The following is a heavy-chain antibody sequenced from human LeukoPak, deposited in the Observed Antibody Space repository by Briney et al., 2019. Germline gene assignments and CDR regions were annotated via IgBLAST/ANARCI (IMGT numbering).Heavy chain of an antibody. J-gene: IGHJ4*02. CDR1: GGSISRSSYY. CDR2: MYYTGST. V-gene: IGHV4-39*02. CDR3: ARLGDTMIL. Sequence: PSETLSLTCIVSGGSISRSSYYWAWIRQPTGKGLEWIGSMYYTGSTYYNPSLKSRVTISVDTSKNHFSLKLSSVTAADTAVYCCARLGDTMILWGQGTLVTVSS. D-gene: IGHD3-22*01.